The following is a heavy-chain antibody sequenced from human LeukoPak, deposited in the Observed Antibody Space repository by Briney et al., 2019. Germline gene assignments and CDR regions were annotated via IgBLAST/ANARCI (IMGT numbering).Heavy chain of an antibody. CDR3: ARDRGPRTGFMVREAYDY. J-gene: IGHJ4*02. CDR1: GLTFSDYW. V-gene: IGHV3-74*01. Sequence: GGSLRLSCVASGLTFSDYWIHWVHHAPGKGLVWVSRISSDGDTKNYADSVKGRFTISRDNAKNTLYLQMNSLRVEDTAVYYCARDRGPRTGFMVREAYDYWGQGTLVTVSS. CDR2: ISSDGDTK. D-gene: IGHD3-10*01.